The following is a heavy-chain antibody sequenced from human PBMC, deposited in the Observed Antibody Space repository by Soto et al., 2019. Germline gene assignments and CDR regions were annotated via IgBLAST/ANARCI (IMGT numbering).Heavy chain of an antibody. J-gene: IGHJ6*02. Sequence: GEALKSSCKGSGYSFTSYWISWVRQMPGKGLEWMGRIDPSDSYTNYSPSFQGHVTISADKSISTAYLQWSSLKASDTAMYYCARTPLLSAVAEYYYYYGMDVWGQGTTVTV. CDR1: GYSFTSYW. D-gene: IGHD6-19*01. CDR3: ARTPLLSAVAEYYYYYGMDV. V-gene: IGHV5-10-1*01. CDR2: IDPSDSYT.